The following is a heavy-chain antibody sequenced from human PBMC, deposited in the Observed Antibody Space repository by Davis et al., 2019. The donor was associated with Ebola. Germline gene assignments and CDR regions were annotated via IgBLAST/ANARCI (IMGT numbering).Heavy chain of an antibody. D-gene: IGHD1-26*01. CDR3: ARDFSGSYSFDY. CDR1: GFTFSDHY. Sequence: GESLKISCAAFGFTFSDHYMDWVRQAPGKGLEWVGRIRSKAGGYTTEYAPSVKGRFTVSRDDSQNSLYFQMNSLKTEDTAVYYCARDFSGSYSFDYWGQGTLVTVSS. V-gene: IGHV3-72*01. J-gene: IGHJ4*02. CDR2: IRSKAGGYTT.